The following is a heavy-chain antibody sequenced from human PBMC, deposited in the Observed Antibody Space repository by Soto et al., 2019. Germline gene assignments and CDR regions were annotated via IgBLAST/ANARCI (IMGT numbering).Heavy chain of an antibody. Sequence: GSSVKVSCKASGYTFTGYCMHWVRQAPGQGLEWMGWINPNSGGTNYAQKFQGWVTMTRDTSISTAYMELSRLRSDDTAVYYYARGTGGYDHDYWGQGTLVSVSS. CDR2: INPNSGGT. D-gene: IGHD5-12*01. V-gene: IGHV1-2*04. J-gene: IGHJ4*02. CDR1: GYTFTGYC. CDR3: ARGTGGYDHDY.